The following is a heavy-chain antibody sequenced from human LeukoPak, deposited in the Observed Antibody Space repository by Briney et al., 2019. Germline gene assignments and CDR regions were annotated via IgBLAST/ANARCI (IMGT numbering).Heavy chain of an antibody. J-gene: IGHJ3*02. CDR2: ISGSGGST. V-gene: IGHV3-23*01. CDR3: AKRIFYDCVWGSSSGAFDI. Sequence: GGSLRLSCAASGFTFTSHAITWVSQAPGKGLEWVSAISGSGGSTYDADSVKGRFTISRDNSKNTLYLQMNSLRVEDTAVYYCAKRIFYDCVWGSSSGAFDIWGQGTMVTVSS. CDR1: GFTFTSHA. D-gene: IGHD3-16*01.